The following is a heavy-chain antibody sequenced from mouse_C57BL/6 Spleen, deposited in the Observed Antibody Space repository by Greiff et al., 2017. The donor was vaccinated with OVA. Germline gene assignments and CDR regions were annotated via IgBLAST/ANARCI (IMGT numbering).Heavy chain of an antibody. V-gene: IGHV1-81*01. D-gene: IGHD2-3*01. CDR2: IYPRSGNT. J-gene: IGHJ2*01. CDR3: AREGNDGYPGY. CDR1: VYTFTSYG. Sequence: QVQLKQSGAELARPGASVKLSCKASVYTFTSYGISWVKQRTGQGLEWIGEIYPRSGNTYYNEKFKGKATLTADKSSSTAYMELRSLTSEDSAVYFCAREGNDGYPGYWGQGTTLTVSS.